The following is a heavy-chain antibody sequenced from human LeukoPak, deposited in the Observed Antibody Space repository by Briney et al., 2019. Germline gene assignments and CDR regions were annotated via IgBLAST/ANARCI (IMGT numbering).Heavy chain of an antibody. CDR3: ARDLPYVEMATIAGGGFDY. Sequence: ASVKVSCKASGYTFTSYYMHWVRQAPGQGLEWMGIINPSGGSTSYAQKFQGRVTMTRDTSTSTVYMELSSPRSEDTAVYYCARDLPYVEMATIAGGGFDYWGQGTLVTVSS. CDR1: GYTFTSYY. J-gene: IGHJ4*02. D-gene: IGHD5-24*01. V-gene: IGHV1-46*01. CDR2: INPSGGST.